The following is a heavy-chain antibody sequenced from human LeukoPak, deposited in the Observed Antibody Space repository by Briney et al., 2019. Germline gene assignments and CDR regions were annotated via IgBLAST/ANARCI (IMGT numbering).Heavy chain of an antibody. CDR1: GFTFSSYG. CDR2: IWYDGSNK. Sequence: GGSLRLSCAASGFTFSSYGMHWVRQAPGKGLEWVAVIWYDGSNKYYADSVKGRFTISRDNSKNTLYLQMNSLRAEDTAVYYCARRGHSTGFDYWGQGTLVTVSS. V-gene: IGHV3-33*01. D-gene: IGHD4-11*01. CDR3: ARRGHSTGFDY. J-gene: IGHJ4*02.